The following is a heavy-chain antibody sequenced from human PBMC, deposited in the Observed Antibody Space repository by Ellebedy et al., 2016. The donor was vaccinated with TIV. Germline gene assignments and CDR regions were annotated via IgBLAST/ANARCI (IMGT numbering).Heavy chain of an antibody. V-gene: IGHV4-39*07. Sequence: MPSETLSLTCTVSGGSIRTSIYYWGWIRQPPGKGLEWIGTMSYSGSTYYNPSLKSRVTISVDTSKNQFSLELSSVTAADTAVYYCTRNGYYCLDYWGQGTLVTVSS. D-gene: IGHD3-22*01. J-gene: IGHJ4*02. CDR1: GGSIRTSIYY. CDR3: TRNGYYCLDY. CDR2: MSYSGST.